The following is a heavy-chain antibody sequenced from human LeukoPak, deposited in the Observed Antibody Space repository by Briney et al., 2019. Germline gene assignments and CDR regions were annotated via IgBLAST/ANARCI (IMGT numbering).Heavy chain of an antibody. J-gene: IGHJ4*02. CDR3: ARDPHSSSWYNFDY. CDR2: IKQDGSEK. CDR1: GFTFSSYW. D-gene: IGHD6-13*01. V-gene: IGHV3-7*01. Sequence: GGSLRLSSEASGFTFSSYWMSWVRQAPGKGLEWVANIKQDGSEKYYVDFVKGRFTISRDNAKNSLYLQMNSLRAEDTAVYYCARDPHSSSWYNFDYWGQGTLVTVSS.